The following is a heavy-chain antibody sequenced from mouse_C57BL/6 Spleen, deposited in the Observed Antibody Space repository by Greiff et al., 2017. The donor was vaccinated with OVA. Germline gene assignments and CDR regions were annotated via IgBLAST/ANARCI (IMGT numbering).Heavy chain of an antibody. CDR3: ARSPTVVADAMDY. CDR1: GYAFTNYL. Sequence: VQLQQSGAELVRPGTSVKVSCKASGYAFTNYLLEWVKQRPGQGLEWIGVINPGSGGTNYNEKFKGKATLTADKSSSTAYMQLSSLTSEDSAVYFCARSPTVVADAMDYWGQGTSVTVSS. V-gene: IGHV1-54*01. CDR2: INPGSGGT. J-gene: IGHJ4*01. D-gene: IGHD1-1*01.